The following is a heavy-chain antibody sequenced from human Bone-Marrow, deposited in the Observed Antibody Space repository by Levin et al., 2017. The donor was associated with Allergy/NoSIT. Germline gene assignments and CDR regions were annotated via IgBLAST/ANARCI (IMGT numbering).Heavy chain of an antibody. CDR2: IWYDGSNK. CDR1: GFTFSSYG. CDR3: ARDKLSPWCSGGSCYVGGFDY. D-gene: IGHD2-15*01. V-gene: IGHV3-33*01. J-gene: IGHJ4*02. Sequence: AGGSLRLSCAASGFTFSSYGMHWVRQAPGKGLEWVAVIWYDGSNKYYADSVKGRFTISRDNSKNTLYLQMNSLRAEDTAVYYCARDKLSPWCSGGSCYVGGFDYWGQGTLVTVSS.